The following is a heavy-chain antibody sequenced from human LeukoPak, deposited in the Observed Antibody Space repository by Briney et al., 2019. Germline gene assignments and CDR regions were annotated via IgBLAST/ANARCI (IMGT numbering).Heavy chain of an antibody. D-gene: IGHD4-17*01. V-gene: IGHV3-20*04. Sequence: GGSLRLSCAASGFTFDDYGMSWVRQAPGKGLEWVSGINWNGGSTGYADSVRGRFTISRDNAKNSLYLQMNSLRAEDTALYYCARSPHYGDYEDYWGQGTLVTVSS. CDR1: GFTFDDYG. CDR2: INWNGGST. CDR3: ARSPHYGDYEDY. J-gene: IGHJ4*02.